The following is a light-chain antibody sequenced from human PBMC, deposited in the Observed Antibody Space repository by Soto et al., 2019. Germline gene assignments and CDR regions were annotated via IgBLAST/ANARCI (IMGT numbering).Light chain of an antibody. CDR3: QQSLGIPYT. CDR2: AAS. J-gene: IGKJ2*01. Sequence: DIQMTQSPSSLSASVGDRVTITCRASQSITGYLNWYPQKPGKAPNLLIYAASSLQSGVPSRFCGSGSGTDFTLTISSLQRNDFATYFCQQSLGIPYTFGQGTRLETK. V-gene: IGKV1-39*01. CDR1: QSITGY.